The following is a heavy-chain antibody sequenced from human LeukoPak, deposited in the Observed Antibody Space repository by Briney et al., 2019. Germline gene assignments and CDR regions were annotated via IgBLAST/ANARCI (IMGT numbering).Heavy chain of an antibody. CDR3: ARTTIAVAMDY. V-gene: IGHV4-59*08. D-gene: IGHD6-19*01. Sequence: SETLSLTCTVSGGSVSGSFWNWIRRPPRKGLEWIGYIDYSGSSNYNPSLQSRVTISVDTSKNQVSLKLSSVTAADTAVYYCARTTIAVAMDYWGQGTLVTVSS. CDR1: GGSVSGSF. CDR2: IDYSGSS. J-gene: IGHJ4*01.